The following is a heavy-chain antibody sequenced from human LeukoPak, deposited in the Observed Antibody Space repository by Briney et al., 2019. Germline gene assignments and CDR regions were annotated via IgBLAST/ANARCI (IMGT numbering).Heavy chain of an antibody. CDR1: GFTLSTYS. CDR3: AKAPVTSCRGAFCYPFDY. D-gene: IGHD2-15*01. Sequence: GSLRLSCAASGFTLSTYSMNWVRQPPGKGLEWVSAMSSSDDGRYYAASVRGRFTISRDTSRNTLYLQMNSLRAEYAAVYYCAKAPVTSCRGAFCYPFDYWGQGTLVTVSS. V-gene: IGHV3-23*01. CDR2: MSSSDDGR. J-gene: IGHJ4*02.